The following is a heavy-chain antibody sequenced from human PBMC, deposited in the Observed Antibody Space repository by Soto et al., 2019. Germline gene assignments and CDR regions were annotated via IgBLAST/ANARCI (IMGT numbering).Heavy chain of an antibody. V-gene: IGHV3-9*01. Sequence: EVQLIESGGGWVQPGTSLRVSCAASGFTFHEYAMHWVRQAPGKGLEWVSGISSDGDTIAYADSVQGRFTVFSDNAKNSLYLQMNSLRAEETALYYCTKGGYDLIYYFGMDVWGQGTTVTVSS. D-gene: IGHD5-12*01. CDR3: TKGGYDLIYYFGMDV. CDR1: GFTFHEYA. J-gene: IGHJ6*02. CDR2: ISSDGDTI.